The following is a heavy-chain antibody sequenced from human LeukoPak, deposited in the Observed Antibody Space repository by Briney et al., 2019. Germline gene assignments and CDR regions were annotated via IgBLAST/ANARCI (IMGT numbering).Heavy chain of an antibody. Sequence: ASVKVSCKASGYTFTGYYMHWVRQAPGQGLEWMGWINPNSGGTNYAQKFQGRVTMTRDTSISTAYLQWSSLKASDTAMYYCARYYDSSGYYYHGYWGQGTLVTVPS. CDR3: ARYYDSSGYYYHGY. D-gene: IGHD3-22*01. V-gene: IGHV1-2*02. CDR2: INPNSGGT. CDR1: GYTFTGYY. J-gene: IGHJ4*02.